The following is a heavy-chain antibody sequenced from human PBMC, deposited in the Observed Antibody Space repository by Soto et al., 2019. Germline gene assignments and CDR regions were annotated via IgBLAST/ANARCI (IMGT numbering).Heavy chain of an antibody. CDR2: ISYDGDYK. D-gene: IGHD2-21*02. CDR3: AKDDSPWYYGMDV. J-gene: IGHJ6*02. CDR1: GFTFSTFG. V-gene: IGHV3-30*18. Sequence: QVQLVESGGGVVQPGRSLRLSCAASGFTFSTFGMHWVRQAPGKGLQWVAIISYDGDYKYYADPVKGRFTISRDNSKNTLYLQMNSLRAEDTAVYYWAKDDSPWYYGMDVWGQGTTVTVSS.